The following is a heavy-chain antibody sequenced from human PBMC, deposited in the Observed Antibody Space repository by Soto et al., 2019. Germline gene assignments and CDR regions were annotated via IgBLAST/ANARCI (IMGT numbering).Heavy chain of an antibody. Sequence: QVQLVQSGGEVKKPGASVKVSCKASGYTFINYGITWVRQAPGQGLEWLAWINAYIAKTDNAQKVQGRITMTADTSTSTAYMALKSLAYDDTDVYYCARGDGDTVNYLGQGTVVTVSS. CDR3: ARGDGDTVNY. J-gene: IGHJ4*02. V-gene: IGHV1-18*01. CDR2: INAYIAKT. D-gene: IGHD4-17*01. CDR1: GYTFINYG.